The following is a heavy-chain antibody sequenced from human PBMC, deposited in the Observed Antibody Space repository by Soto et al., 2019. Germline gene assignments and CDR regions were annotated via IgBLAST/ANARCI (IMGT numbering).Heavy chain of an antibody. Sequence: PSETLSLTCTVSGGSISSSSYYWGWIRQPPGKGLEWIGSIYYSGSTYYNPSLKSRVTISVDTSKNQFSLKLSSVTAADTAVYYCARLRGQQLPPRWEYYYYMDVWGKGTTVTVSS. CDR3: ARLRGQQLPPRWEYYYYMDV. CDR2: IYYSGST. CDR1: GGSISSSSYY. J-gene: IGHJ6*03. V-gene: IGHV4-39*01. D-gene: IGHD6-13*01.